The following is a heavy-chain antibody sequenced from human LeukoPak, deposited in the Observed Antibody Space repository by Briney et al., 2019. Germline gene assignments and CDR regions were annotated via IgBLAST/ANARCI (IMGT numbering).Heavy chain of an antibody. V-gene: IGHV4-34*01. CDR1: GGSFSGYY. D-gene: IGHD2-21*01. J-gene: IGHJ4*02. CDR2: INHSGST. CDR3: AGGHIVAQDY. Sequence: SETLSLTRAVYGGSFSGYYWSWIRQPPGKGLEWIGEINHSGSTNYNPSLKSRVTISVDTSKNQFSLKLSSVTAADTAVYYCAGGHIVAQDYWGQGTLVTVSS.